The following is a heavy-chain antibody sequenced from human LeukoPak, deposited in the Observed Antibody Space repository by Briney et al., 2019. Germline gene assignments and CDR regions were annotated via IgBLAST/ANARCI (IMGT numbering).Heavy chain of an antibody. V-gene: IGHV3-7*01. D-gene: IGHD6-13*01. CDR1: GFTFSNYW. CDR2: IKQDGSEK. Sequence: GGSLRLSCAASGFTFSNYWMSWVRQAPGKGLEWVANIKQDGSEKYYVDSVKGRFAISRDNDKNSLYLQMNSLRAEDAAVYYCASGRQLGYWGQGTLVTVSS. J-gene: IGHJ4*02. CDR3: ASGRQLGY.